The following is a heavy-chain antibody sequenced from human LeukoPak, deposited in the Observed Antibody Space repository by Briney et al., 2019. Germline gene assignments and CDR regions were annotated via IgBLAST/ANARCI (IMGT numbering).Heavy chain of an antibody. CDR2: ISSSSSTI. V-gene: IGHV3-48*02. Sequence: GGSLRLSCAASGFTFSSYSMNWVRQAPGKGLEWVSYISSSSSTIYYADSVKGRFTISRDNAKNSLYLQMNSLRDEDTAVYYCARAVHYYGSGSYSGAFDCWGQGTLVTVSS. CDR1: GFTFSSYS. D-gene: IGHD3-10*01. J-gene: IGHJ4*02. CDR3: ARAVHYYGSGSYSGAFDC.